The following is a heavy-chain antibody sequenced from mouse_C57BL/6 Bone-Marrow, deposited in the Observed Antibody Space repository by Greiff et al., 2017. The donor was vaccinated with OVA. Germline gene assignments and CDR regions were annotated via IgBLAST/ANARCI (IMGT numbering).Heavy chain of an antibody. V-gene: IGHV5-4*03. Sequence: EVKLVESGGGLVKPGGSLKLSCAASGFTFSSYAMSWVRQTPEKRLEWVATISDGGSYTYYPDNVKGRFTISRDNAKINLYLQMSHLKSEDTAMYYCARVYYYGSSYRFAYWGQGTLVTVSA. CDR3: ARVYYYGSSYRFAY. J-gene: IGHJ3*01. D-gene: IGHD1-1*01. CDR1: GFTFSSYA. CDR2: ISDGGSYT.